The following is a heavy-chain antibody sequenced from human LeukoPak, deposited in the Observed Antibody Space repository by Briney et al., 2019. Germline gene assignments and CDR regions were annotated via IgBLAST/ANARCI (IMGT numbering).Heavy chain of an antibody. J-gene: IGHJ4*02. CDR2: INPSGGST. D-gene: IGHD3-22*01. Sequence: GASVKVSCKASGYTFTSYYMHWVRQAPGQGLEWMGIINPSGGSTSYAQKFQGRVTMTRDTSTSTVYMELSSLRSEDTAVYYCASDGDSSGYYYVRQGYYFDYWGQGTLVTVSS. V-gene: IGHV1-46*01. CDR3: ASDGDSSGYYYVRQGYYFDY. CDR1: GYTFTSYY.